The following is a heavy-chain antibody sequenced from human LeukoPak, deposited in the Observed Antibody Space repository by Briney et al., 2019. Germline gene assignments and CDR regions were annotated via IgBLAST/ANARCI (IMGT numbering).Heavy chain of an antibody. V-gene: IGHV3-53*01. Sequence: GSLRLSCAASGFTVSSNYMSWVRQAPGKGLEWVSVIYSGGSTYYADSVKGRFTISRDNSKNTLYLQMNSLRAEDTAVYYCARRHYDILTGYYYFDYWGQGTLVTVSS. J-gene: IGHJ4*02. CDR1: GFTVSSNY. D-gene: IGHD3-9*01. CDR3: ARRHYDILTGYYYFDY. CDR2: IYSGGST.